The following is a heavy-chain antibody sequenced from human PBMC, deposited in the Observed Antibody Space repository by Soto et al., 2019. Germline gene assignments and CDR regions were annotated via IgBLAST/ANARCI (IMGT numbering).Heavy chain of an antibody. J-gene: IGHJ3*02. D-gene: IGHD6-13*01. CDR2: VYYSGST. Sequence: QVQLQESGPGLVKPSETLSLTCTVSGGAISSYSWSWIRQPPGRGLEWIGYVYYSGSTNYHPSLKSRVTISIDTSKNQCSLTLRSVTAADTAVYYCARDISSWHDAFDIWGQGTMVTASS. CDR3: ARDISSWHDAFDI. V-gene: IGHV4-59*01. CDR1: GGAISSYS.